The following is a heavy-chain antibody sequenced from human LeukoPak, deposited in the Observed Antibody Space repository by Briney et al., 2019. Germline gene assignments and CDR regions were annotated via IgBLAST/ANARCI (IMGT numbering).Heavy chain of an antibody. CDR3: ARSTLVGAEVGY. V-gene: IGHV1-2*02. J-gene: IGHJ4*02. D-gene: IGHD1-26*01. Sequence: ASVKVSCKASGYTFTGYYMHWVRQASGQGLEWMGWINPNSGGTNYAQKFQGRVTMTRDTSISTAYMELSRLRSDDTAVYYCARSTLVGAEVGYWGQGTLVTVSS. CDR1: GYTFTGYY. CDR2: INPNSGGT.